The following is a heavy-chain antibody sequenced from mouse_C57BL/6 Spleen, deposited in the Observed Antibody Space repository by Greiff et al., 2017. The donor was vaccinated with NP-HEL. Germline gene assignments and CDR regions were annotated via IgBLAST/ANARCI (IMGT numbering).Heavy chain of an antibody. J-gene: IGHJ3*01. CDR2: INPSSGYT. V-gene: IGHV1-7*01. Sequence: QVQLQQSGAELAKPGASVKLSCKASGYTFTSYWMHWVKQRPGQGLEWIGYINPSSGYTKYNQKFKDKATLTADKSSNTAYMQLSSLTYEDSAVYYCARRDDYDGSWFAYWGQGTLVTVSA. D-gene: IGHD2-4*01. CDR1: GYTFTSYW. CDR3: ARRDDYDGSWFAY.